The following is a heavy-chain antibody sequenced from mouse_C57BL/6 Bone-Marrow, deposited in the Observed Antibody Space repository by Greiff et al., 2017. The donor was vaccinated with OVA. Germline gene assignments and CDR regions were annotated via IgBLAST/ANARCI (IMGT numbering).Heavy chain of an antibody. Sequence: QVQLQQPGAELVKPGASVKLSCKASGYTFTSYWMQWVKQRPGQGLEWIGEIDPSDSYTNYNQKFKGKATLTVDTSSSTAYMQLSSLTSEDSAVYYCARGGPRGFAYWGQGTLVTVSA. CDR1: GYTFTSYW. CDR3: ARGGPRGFAY. J-gene: IGHJ3*01. V-gene: IGHV1-50*01. CDR2: IDPSDSYT.